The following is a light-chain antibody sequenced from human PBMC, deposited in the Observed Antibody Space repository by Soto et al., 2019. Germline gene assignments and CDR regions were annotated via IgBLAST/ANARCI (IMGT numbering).Light chain of an antibody. CDR2: DVT. CDR3: SSYTSSSTYV. Sequence: QSTLTQPPSVSGSPGQSVAISCTGTSSDVGSSNGVSWYQQPPGAAPKLMIYDVTNRPSGVPDRFSGSKSGNTASLTISGLQAEDEADYYCSSYTSSSTYVFGTGTKVTVL. CDR1: SSDVGSSNG. J-gene: IGLJ1*01. V-gene: IGLV2-18*02.